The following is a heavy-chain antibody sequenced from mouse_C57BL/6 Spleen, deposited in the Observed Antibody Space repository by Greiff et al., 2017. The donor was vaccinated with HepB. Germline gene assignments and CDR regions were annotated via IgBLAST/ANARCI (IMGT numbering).Heavy chain of an antibody. D-gene: IGHD1-1*01. J-gene: IGHJ2*01. Sequence: VQLQQSGPELVKPGASVKISCKASGYAFSSSWMNWVKQRPGKGLEWIGRLYPGDGDTKYNGKFKGKATLTADKSSSTAYMQLSSLTSEDSAVYFCARSGTTVVFDYWGQGTTLTVSS. CDR1: GYAFSSSW. V-gene: IGHV1-82*01. CDR2: LYPGDGDT. CDR3: ARSGTTVVFDY.